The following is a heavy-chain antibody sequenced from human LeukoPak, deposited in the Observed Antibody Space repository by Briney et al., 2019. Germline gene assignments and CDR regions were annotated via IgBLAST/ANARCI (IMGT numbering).Heavy chain of an antibody. J-gene: IGHJ3*02. D-gene: IGHD2-21*01. CDR2: IYYSGST. V-gene: IGHV4-59*12. CDR1: GGSISTYY. Sequence: SETLSLTCTVSGGSISTYYWSWIRQPPGKGLEWIGYIYYSGSTNYNPSLQSRVTMSVDTSKNQFSLRLSSVTAADTAVYYCASKHLWSDGFDIWGQGTMVTVSS. CDR3: ASKHLWSDGFDI.